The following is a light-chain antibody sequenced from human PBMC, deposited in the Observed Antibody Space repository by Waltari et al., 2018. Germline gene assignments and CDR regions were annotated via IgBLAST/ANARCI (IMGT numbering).Light chain of an antibody. CDR1: RSNIGSNY. CDR3: ASWDDSLSGLYV. V-gene: IGLV1-47*01. Sequence: QSVLTQPPSASGTPGQRVTISCSGSRSNIGSNYVFWYQQLPGTAPKLLIYRNNQRPSGVPDRFSGSKSGTSASLAISGLRSEDEADYFCASWDDSLSGLYVFGIGTKVTVL. J-gene: IGLJ1*01. CDR2: RNN.